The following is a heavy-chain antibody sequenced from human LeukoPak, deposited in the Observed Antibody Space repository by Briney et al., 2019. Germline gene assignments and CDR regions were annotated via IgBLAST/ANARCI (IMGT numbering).Heavy chain of an antibody. J-gene: IGHJ4*02. Sequence: ASVKVSCKASGYTFTSYGISWVRQAPGQGLEWMGLISAYNGNTNYAQRLQGRLTMTTDTSTSTAYMELRSLRSDGTAVYYCARDRIPYYYDSSGYYLGYFDYWGQGTLVTVSS. D-gene: IGHD3-22*01. V-gene: IGHV1-18*01. CDR3: ARDRIPYYYDSSGYYLGYFDY. CDR2: ISAYNGNT. CDR1: GYTFTSYG.